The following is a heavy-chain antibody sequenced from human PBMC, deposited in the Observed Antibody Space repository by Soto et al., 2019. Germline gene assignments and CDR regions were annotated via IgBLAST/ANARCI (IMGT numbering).Heavy chain of an antibody. Sequence: QVQLVQSGAEVKKPGSSVKVSCKASGGTFSSYAISWVRQAPGQGLDWMGGIIPIFGTGNYSQKFQGRVTITADESTSTAYMELSSLRSEDTAVYYCARDHRGGGSYSPGDYWGQGTLVTVSS. J-gene: IGHJ4*02. CDR2: IIPIFGTG. CDR1: GGTFSSYA. D-gene: IGHD1-26*01. V-gene: IGHV1-69*12. CDR3: ARDHRGGGSYSPGDY.